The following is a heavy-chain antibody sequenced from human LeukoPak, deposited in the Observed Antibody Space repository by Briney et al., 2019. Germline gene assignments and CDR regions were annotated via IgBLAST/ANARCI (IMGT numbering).Heavy chain of an antibody. CDR1: GFTFSSFD. D-gene: IGHD1-1*01. CDR2: IGTASDT. J-gene: IGHJ6*03. CDR3: ARGPPRGKYYYMDV. Sequence: GGSLRLSCAASGFTFSSFDMHWVRQPTGQGLEWVSTIGTASDTYYPGSVEGRFTLSRDNAKISLYLQMNSLTAGDTAVYYCARGPPRGKYYYMDVWGKGTTVTVSS. V-gene: IGHV3-13*01.